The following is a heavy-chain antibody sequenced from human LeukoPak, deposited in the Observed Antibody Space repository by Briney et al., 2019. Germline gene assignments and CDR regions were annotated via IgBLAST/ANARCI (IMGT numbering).Heavy chain of an antibody. V-gene: IGHV4-59*01. Sequence: SETLSLTCTVSGGSISSYYWSWIRQPPGKGLEWIGYIYYSGSTNYNPSLKSRVTISVDTSKNQFSLKLSSVTAADTAVYYCASGYREHYYCYYMDVWGKGTTVTVSS. CDR3: ASGYREHYYCYYMDV. CDR1: GGSISSYY. J-gene: IGHJ6*03. CDR2: IYYSGST. D-gene: IGHD5-18*01.